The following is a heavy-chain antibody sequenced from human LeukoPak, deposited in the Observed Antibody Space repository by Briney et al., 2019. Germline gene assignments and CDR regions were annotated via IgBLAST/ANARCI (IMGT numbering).Heavy chain of an antibody. CDR3: ARDNPTGVGVSMDV. CDR1: GCIVSSSY. Sequence: GGSLRLSCAASGCIVSSSYMTWVRQAPGKGLEWVSLIYIGNTTYYADSVKGRFTISRDNSKNTLYLQMNSLRAEDTALYYCARDNPTGVGVSMDVWGKGTMVTVSS. J-gene: IGHJ6*03. CDR2: IYIGNTT. V-gene: IGHV3-53*01. D-gene: IGHD1-1*01.